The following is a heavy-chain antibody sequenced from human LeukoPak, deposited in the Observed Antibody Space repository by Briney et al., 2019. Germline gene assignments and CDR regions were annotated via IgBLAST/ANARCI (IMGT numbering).Heavy chain of an antibody. CDR3: ARDRGSSWSEVDP. V-gene: IGHV1-69*05. D-gene: IGHD6-13*01. J-gene: IGHJ5*02. Sequence: ASVKVSCKASGGTFSSYAISWVRQAPRQGLEWMGRIIPIFGTANYAQKFQGRVTITTDESTSTAYMELSSLRSEDTAVYYCARDRGSSWSEVDPWGQGTLVTVSS. CDR1: GGTFSSYA. CDR2: IIPIFGTA.